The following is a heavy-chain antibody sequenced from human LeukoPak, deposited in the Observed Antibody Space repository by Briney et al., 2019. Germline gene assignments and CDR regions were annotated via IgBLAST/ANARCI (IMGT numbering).Heavy chain of an antibody. J-gene: IGHJ4*02. V-gene: IGHV3-74*01. D-gene: IGHD3-10*01. Sequence: PGGSLRLSCAASGNYWMHWVRQAPGKGLVWVSRINSDGSSTSYADSVKGRFTISRDNAKNTLYLQMNSLRAEDTAVYYCARGYYGSGSYWTYLDYWGQGTLVTVSS. CDR3: ARGYYGSGSYWTYLDY. CDR2: INSDGSST. CDR1: GNYW.